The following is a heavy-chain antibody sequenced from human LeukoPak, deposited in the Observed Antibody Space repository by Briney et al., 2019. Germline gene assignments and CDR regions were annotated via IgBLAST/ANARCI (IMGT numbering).Heavy chain of an antibody. V-gene: IGHV4-34*01. Sequence: SETLSLTCAVYGGSFSGYYWGWIRQPPGKGLEWIGGINHSGSTNYNPSLKSRVTISVDTSKNQFSLKLSSVTAADTAVYYCARGQFRHGSGSGAFDIWGQGTMVTVSS. CDR3: ARGQFRHGSGSGAFDI. D-gene: IGHD3-10*01. CDR1: GGSFSGYY. CDR2: INHSGST. J-gene: IGHJ3*02.